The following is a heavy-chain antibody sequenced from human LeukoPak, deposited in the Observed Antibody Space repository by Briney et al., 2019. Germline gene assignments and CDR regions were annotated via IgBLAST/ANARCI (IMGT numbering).Heavy chain of an antibody. CDR1: GFTFSSYA. D-gene: IGHD6-6*01. CDR3: GRGLAARRGAFDI. J-gene: IGHJ3*02. V-gene: IGHV3-30-3*01. CDR2: ISYDGGNK. Sequence: GGSLRLSCAASGFTFSSYAMHWVRQAPGKGLEWVAVISYDGGNKYYADSVKGRFTISRDNSKNTLYPQMNSLRAEDTAVYYCGRGLAARRGAFDIWGQGTMVTVSS.